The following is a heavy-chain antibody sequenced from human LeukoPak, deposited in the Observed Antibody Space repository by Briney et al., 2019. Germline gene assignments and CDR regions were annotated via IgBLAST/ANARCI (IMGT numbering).Heavy chain of an antibody. Sequence: GGSLRLSCAASGFTFSSYSMNWVRQAPGKGLQWVSSISTGSSYIYYADSVKGRFTISRDNAKNSLYLQMNSLRVDDTTVYYCAGSDTTGFIPRECDYWYFDLWGRGTLVTVSS. CDR3: AGSDTTGFIPRECDYWYFDL. D-gene: IGHD3-22*01. CDR1: GFTFSSYS. CDR2: ISTGSSYI. J-gene: IGHJ2*01. V-gene: IGHV3-21*01.